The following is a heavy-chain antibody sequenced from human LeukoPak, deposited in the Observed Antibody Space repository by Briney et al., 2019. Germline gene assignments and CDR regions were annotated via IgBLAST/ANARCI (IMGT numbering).Heavy chain of an antibody. CDR1: EFPVGSNY. J-gene: IGHJ3*02. CDR2: IYSGGST. D-gene: IGHD3-22*01. CDR3: ARDAYYDSSGYSSDAFDI. Sequence: GGSLRLSCAASEFPVGSNYMTWVRQAPGKGLEWVSLIYSGGSTYYADSVKGRFTISRDNAKNSLYLQMNSLRAEDTAVYYCARDAYYDSSGYSSDAFDIWGQGTMVTVSS. V-gene: IGHV3-66*01.